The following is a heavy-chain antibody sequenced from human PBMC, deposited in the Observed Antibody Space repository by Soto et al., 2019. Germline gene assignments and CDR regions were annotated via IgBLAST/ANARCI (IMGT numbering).Heavy chain of an antibody. D-gene: IGHD3-22*01. J-gene: IGHJ4*02. CDR2: ISTYNGNT. V-gene: IGHV1-18*01. Sequence: QVQLVQSGAEVKKPGASVKVSCKASGYTFITYGVSWVRQAPGQGLDWLGWISTYNGNTRYAERLQGRVTMTTDTTTNTGYMELRNLSSDDTAVYYCARGPTDYYDNSANYFLDYWGQGTLVTVSS. CDR1: GYTFITYG. CDR3: ARGPTDYYDNSANYFLDY.